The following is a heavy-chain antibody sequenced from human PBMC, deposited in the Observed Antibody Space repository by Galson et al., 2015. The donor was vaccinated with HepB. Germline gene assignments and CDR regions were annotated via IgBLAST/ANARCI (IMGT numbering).Heavy chain of an antibody. CDR1: GFTFSNAW. D-gene: IGHD1-26*01. CDR3: TTLFTLIVGATTTADAFDI. CDR2: IKSKTDGGTT. J-gene: IGHJ3*02. Sequence: SLRLSCAASGFTFSNAWMSWVRQAPGKGLEWVGRIKSKTDGGTTDYATPVKGRFTVSRDDSKNTLYLQMNSLKTEDTAVYYCTTLFTLIVGATTTADAFDIWGQGTMVTVSS. V-gene: IGHV3-15*01.